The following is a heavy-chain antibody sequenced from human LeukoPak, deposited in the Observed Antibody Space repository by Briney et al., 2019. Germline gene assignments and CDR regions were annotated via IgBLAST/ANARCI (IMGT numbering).Heavy chain of an antibody. D-gene: IGHD5-12*01. V-gene: IGHV3-11*01. J-gene: IGHJ6*02. CDR1: GFTFSDYY. CDR2: ISSSGSTI. Sequence: EGSLRLSCAASGFTFSDYYMSWIRQAPGKGMEWVSYISSSGSTIYYADSVKGRFTISRDNAKNSLYLQMNSLRAEDTAVYYCARDPGSGYDLDYYYYGTDVWGQGTTVTVSS. CDR3: ARDPGSGYDLDYYYYGTDV.